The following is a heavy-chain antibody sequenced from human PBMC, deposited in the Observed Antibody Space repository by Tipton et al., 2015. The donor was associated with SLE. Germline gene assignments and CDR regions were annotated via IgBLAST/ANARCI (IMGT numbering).Heavy chain of an antibody. CDR2: INHSGST. Sequence: TLSLTCTVSGGSISSSSYYWGWIRQPPGKGLEWIGEINHSGSTNYNPSLKSRVTISVDTSKNQFSLKLSSVTAADTAVYYCARSAYLNTDYFDYWGQGTLVTVSS. CDR3: ARSAYLNTDYFDY. V-gene: IGHV4-39*07. D-gene: IGHD3-16*01. J-gene: IGHJ4*02. CDR1: GGSISSSSYY.